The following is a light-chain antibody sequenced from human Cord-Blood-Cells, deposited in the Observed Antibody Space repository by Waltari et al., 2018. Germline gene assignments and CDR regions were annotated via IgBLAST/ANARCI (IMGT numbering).Light chain of an antibody. CDR1: QSISSY. CDR2: AAS. Sequence: IQLTQSPSSLSASAGDGVPITCRASQSISSYLNWYQQKPGKAPKLLIYAASSLQSGVPSRFSGSGSGTDFTLTISSLQPEDFATYYCQQSYSTPFTFGPGTKVDIK. CDR3: QQSYSTPFT. J-gene: IGKJ3*01. V-gene: IGKV1-39*01.